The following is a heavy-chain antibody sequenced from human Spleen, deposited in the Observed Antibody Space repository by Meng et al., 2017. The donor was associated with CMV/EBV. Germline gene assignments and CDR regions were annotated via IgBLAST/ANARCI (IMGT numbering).Heavy chain of an antibody. V-gene: IGHV3-30*04. CDR2: VSNDGSNS. Sequence: GGSLRLSCAASGFTFSSYAMHWVRQIPGKGLEWLAVVSNDGSNSFYADFMKGRFTISRDNSKNTLYLEMKSLRGDDTAVYLCAKSKAGHFFYYGMDVWGQGTTVTVSS. J-gene: IGHJ6*02. CDR1: GFTFSSYA. CDR3: AKSKAGHFFYYGMDV.